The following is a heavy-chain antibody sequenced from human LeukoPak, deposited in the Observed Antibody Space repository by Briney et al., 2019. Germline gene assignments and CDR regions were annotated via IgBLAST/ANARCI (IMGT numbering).Heavy chain of an antibody. Sequence: SETLSLTCTVSGGSISSYFWNWVRQPPGKGLEWIAYTSYRGSTSYNSSFNSRVTLSFATSKKQVSLKRSLVTAAATAVYFCARGVGSGGYYGSSNWHLDLWGRGTLVTVSS. V-gene: IGHV4-59*01. CDR3: ARGVGSGGYYGSSNWHLDL. D-gene: IGHD3-22*01. CDR1: GGSISSYF. J-gene: IGHJ2*01. CDR2: TSYRGST.